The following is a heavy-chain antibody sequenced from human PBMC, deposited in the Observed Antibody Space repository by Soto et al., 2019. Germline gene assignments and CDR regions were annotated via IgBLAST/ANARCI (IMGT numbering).Heavy chain of an antibody. J-gene: IGHJ4*01. CDR3: ARVHVMVVAGSTFDY. V-gene: IGHV4-38-2*02. CDR1: GYPISSGSY. D-gene: IGHD6-19*01. CDR2: IYHGGTT. Sequence: SETMSLTCTVSGYPISSGSYWAWIRQPPGKGPEWIASIYHGGTTFHNPSLKSRITISVDTSNNQFFLKLTSVTAADTAVYYCARVHVMVVAGSTFDYWGHGTLVT.